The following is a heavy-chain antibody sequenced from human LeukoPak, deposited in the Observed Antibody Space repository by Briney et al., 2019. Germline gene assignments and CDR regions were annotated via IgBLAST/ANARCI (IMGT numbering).Heavy chain of an antibody. J-gene: IGHJ5*02. Sequence: GGSLRLSCAASGFTFSSYSMNWVRQAPGKGLEWVSSISSSSSYIYYADSVKGRFTFSRDNAKNSLYLQMNSLRAEDTAVYYCARDFSSGWYWFDPWGQGTLVTVSS. D-gene: IGHD6-19*01. CDR1: GFTFSSYS. CDR3: ARDFSSGWYWFDP. V-gene: IGHV3-21*01. CDR2: ISSSSSYI.